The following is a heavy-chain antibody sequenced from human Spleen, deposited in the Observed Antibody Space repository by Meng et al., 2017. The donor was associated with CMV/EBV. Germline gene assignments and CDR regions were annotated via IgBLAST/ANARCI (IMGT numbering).Heavy chain of an antibody. CDR1: GFTFGDYA. CDR2: IRSKAHGGTT. D-gene: IGHD3-22*01. CDR3: TRDYRYYDTSDYWPYYFDY. Sequence: GESLKISCTGSGFTFGDYAMSWVRQAPGKGLEWVGFIRSKAHGGTTEYAASVKGRFAISRDDSRTIAYLQMNSLKTDDTAVYYCTRDYRYYDTSDYWPYYFDYWGQGTLVTVSS. V-gene: IGHV3-49*04. J-gene: IGHJ4*02.